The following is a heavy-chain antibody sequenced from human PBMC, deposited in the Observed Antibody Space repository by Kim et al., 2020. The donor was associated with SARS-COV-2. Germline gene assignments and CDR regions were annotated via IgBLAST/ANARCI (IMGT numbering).Heavy chain of an antibody. Sequence: TSTPDYMKGRCTTPRDNTKHTPYLQMNSLRAEDTAVYYCAKVPKAHYFAYWGQGTLVTVSS. J-gene: IGHJ4*02. CDR2: T. CDR3: AKVPKAHYFAY. V-gene: IGHV3-23*01.